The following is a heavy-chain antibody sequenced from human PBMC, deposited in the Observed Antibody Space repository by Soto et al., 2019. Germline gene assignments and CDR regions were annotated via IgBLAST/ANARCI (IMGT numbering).Heavy chain of an antibody. Sequence: PGGSLRLSCAASGFTFSNYAMSWIRQAPGKWLEWVSASSVGGDGTYYPDFVKGLFTIARDNSKNTLFRQMNSLRAKDTAVDYWVKAPSSTTRAGPEYWGQGXLVTVYS. CDR2: SSVGGDGT. D-gene: IGHD5-12*01. J-gene: IGHJ4*02. CDR1: GFTFSNYA. V-gene: IGHV3-23*01. CDR3: VKAPSSTTRAGPEY.